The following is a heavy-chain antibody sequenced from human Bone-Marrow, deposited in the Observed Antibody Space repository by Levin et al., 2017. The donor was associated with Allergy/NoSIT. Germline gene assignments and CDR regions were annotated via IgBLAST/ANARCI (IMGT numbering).Heavy chain of an antibody. D-gene: IGHD2-2*01. CDR3: ARDHHPTLDIVVVPAAMPEWKAFDI. V-gene: IGHV3-21*01. J-gene: IGHJ3*02. CDR1: GFTFSSYS. CDR2: ISSSSSYI. Sequence: GESLKISCAASGFTFSSYSMNWVRQAPGKGLEWVSSISSSSSYIYYADSVKGRFTISRDNAKNSLYLQMNSLRAEDTAVYYCARDHHPTLDIVVVPAAMPEWKAFDIWGQGTMVTVSS.